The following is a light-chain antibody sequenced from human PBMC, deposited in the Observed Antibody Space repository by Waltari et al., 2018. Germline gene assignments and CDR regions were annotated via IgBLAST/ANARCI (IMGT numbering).Light chain of an antibody. CDR3: QQYSDTWT. V-gene: IGKV1-5*03. CDR2: KAS. J-gene: IGKJ1*01. CDR1: QSVDSW. Sequence: DIQMTPSPSTLSSSVRDRVTINCRASQSVDSWVAWYQQKPGKAPKLLISKASNLEGGVPSRFSGSESGTEFTLTISSLQPDDFATYYCQQYSDTWTFGQGTKVETK.